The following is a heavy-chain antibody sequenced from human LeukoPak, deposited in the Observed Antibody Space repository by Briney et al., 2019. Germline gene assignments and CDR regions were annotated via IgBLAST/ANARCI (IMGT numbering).Heavy chain of an antibody. CDR3: ARPSDISASPNWFDP. V-gene: IGHV5-51*01. Sequence: GESLKISCKASGYRFLKHWIGWVRQMPGKGLEWMGIIHSDDSDTRYSPSFRGHVTMSVDKSATTAYLQWDTLKASDTAIYYCARPSDISASPNWFDPWGQGTLVIVSS. D-gene: IGHD3-9*01. CDR2: IHSDDSDT. CDR1: GYRFLKHW. J-gene: IGHJ5*02.